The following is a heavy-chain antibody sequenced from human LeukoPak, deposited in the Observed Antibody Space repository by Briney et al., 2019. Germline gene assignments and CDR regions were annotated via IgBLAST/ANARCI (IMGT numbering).Heavy chain of an antibody. V-gene: IGHV4-39*01. CDR3: ARLLSSGYAYYFDY. Sequence: PSETLSLTCTVSGGSISSSSYYWGWIRQPPGKGLEWIGSIYYSGSTYYNPSLKSRVTISVDTSKNQFSLKLSSVTAADTAVYYCARLLSSGYAYYFDYWGQGTLVTVSS. D-gene: IGHD5-12*01. CDR1: GGSISSSSYY. J-gene: IGHJ4*02. CDR2: IYYSGST.